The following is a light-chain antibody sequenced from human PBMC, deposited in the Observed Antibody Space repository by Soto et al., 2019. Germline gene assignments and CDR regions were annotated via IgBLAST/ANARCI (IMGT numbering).Light chain of an antibody. CDR1: QSISSW. CDR3: QQYNSLWT. CDR2: KAS. J-gene: IGKJ1*01. V-gene: IGKV1-5*03. Sequence: DIQMTQSPSTLSASVGDRVTITCRASQSISSWLAWYQQKPGKAPKLLIYKASSLESGVPSRFSGSGSGTDFTLTSSRLQPDDFATYYCQQYNSLWTFGQGTKVEIK.